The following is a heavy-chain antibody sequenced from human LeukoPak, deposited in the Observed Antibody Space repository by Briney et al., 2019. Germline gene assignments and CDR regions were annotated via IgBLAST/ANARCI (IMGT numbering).Heavy chain of an antibody. CDR1: GFTFSSHS. CDR3: ARGYNYGYSAF. CDR2: IDSVSSTI. J-gene: IGHJ4*02. Sequence: GGSLRLSCAASGFTFSSHSMNWVRQAPGKGLEWISYIDSVSSTIYYADSVKGRFTISRGNAKNSLWLQMNSLRAEDTAVYYCARGYNYGYSAFWGQGTLVTVSS. D-gene: IGHD5-18*01. V-gene: IGHV3-48*01.